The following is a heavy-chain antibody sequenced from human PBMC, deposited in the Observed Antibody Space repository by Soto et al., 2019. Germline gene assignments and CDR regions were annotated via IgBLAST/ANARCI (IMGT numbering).Heavy chain of an antibody. V-gene: IGHV1-46*01. CDR1: GYTFTSYY. J-gene: IGHJ4*02. CDR3: ARGQWSAGMVIPFEN. Sequence: ASVKVSCKASGYTFTSYYMHWVRQAPGQGLEWMGIINPSGGSTSYAQKFQGRVTMTRDTSTSTVYTELSSLGSEDTAVYYCARGQWSAGMVIPFENWGQETLGT. D-gene: IGHD3-3*01. CDR2: INPSGGST.